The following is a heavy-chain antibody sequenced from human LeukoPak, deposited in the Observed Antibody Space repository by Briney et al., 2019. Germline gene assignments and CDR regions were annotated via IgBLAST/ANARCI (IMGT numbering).Heavy chain of an antibody. CDR1: GGSISSYY. CDR2: IYYSGST. D-gene: IGHD4-11*01. Sequence: SETLSPTCTVSGGSISSYYWSWIRQPPGKGLEWIGYIYYSGSTNYNPSLKSRVTISVDTSKNQFSLKLSSVTAADTAVYYCARGSSTVTTASYYYGMDVWGQGTTVTVSS. CDR3: ARGSSTVTTASYYYGMDV. J-gene: IGHJ6*02. V-gene: IGHV4-59*01.